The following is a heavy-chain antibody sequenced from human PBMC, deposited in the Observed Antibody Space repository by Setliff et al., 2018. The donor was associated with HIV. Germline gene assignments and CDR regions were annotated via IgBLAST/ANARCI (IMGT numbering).Heavy chain of an antibody. J-gene: IGHJ3*01. CDR3: AREVLRGGDDAFGL. D-gene: IGHD3-10*01. Sequence: GGSLRLSCSASGFLFNRYSLNWVRQAPGRGPEWVASISNSSRYYWVKARYGDSVRGRFTISGDYAKNSVYLQMNSLRVEDSAVYYCAREVLRGGDDAFGLWGRGTVVTV. CDR1: GFLFNRYS. V-gene: IGHV3-21*01. CDR2: ISNSSRYY.